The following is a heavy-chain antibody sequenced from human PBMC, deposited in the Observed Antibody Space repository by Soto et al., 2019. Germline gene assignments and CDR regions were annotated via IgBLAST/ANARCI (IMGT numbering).Heavy chain of an antibody. D-gene: IGHD1-26*01. CDR1: DEIFNTYW. V-gene: IGHV5-10-1*01. J-gene: IGHJ1*01. CDR3: GRDFGSGHADV. CDR2: IDPSDSYT. Sequence: GESLKISCQTSDEIFNTYWITWVRQMPGRGLEWVGRIDPSDSYTTYNPSLKGHVILSVDKSMNTAYVQWTSLRASDTAMYFCGRDFGSGHADVWGQGTLVTVSS.